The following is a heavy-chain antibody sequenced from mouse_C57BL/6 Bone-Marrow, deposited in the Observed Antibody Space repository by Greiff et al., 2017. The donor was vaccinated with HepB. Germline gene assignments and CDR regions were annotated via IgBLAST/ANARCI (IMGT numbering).Heavy chain of an antibody. J-gene: IGHJ2*01. CDR2: ISNLAYSV. V-gene: IGHV5-15*01. CDR3: ARHGGSSLDY. D-gene: IGHD1-1*01. Sequence: EVKLVESGGGLVQPGGSLKLSCAASGFTFSDYGMAWVRQAPRKGPEWVAFISNLAYSVYYADTVTGRFTISRGNAKNTLYLEMSSLRSEDTAMYYCARHGGSSLDYWGQGTTLTVSS. CDR1: GFTFSDYG.